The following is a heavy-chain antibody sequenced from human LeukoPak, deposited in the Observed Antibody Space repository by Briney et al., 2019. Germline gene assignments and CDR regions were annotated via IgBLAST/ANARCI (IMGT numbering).Heavy chain of an antibody. CDR1: GGSFSGYY. CDR2: INHSGST. D-gene: IGHD2-2*01. J-gene: IGHJ3*02. Sequence: SETLSLTCAVYGGSFSGYYWSWIRQPPGKGLEWIGEINHSGSTNYNPSLKSRVTISVGTSKNQFSLKLSSVTAADTAVYYCARGTTQRYCSSTSCYYAFDIWGQGTMVTVSS. V-gene: IGHV4-34*01. CDR3: ARGTTQRYCSSTSCYYAFDI.